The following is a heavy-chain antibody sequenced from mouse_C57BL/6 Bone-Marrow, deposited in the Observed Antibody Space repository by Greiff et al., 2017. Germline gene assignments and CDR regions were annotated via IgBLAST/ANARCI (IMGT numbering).Heavy chain of an antibody. CDR3: ARFEYYGSSYEFAY. D-gene: IGHD1-1*01. Sequence: QVQLQQPGAELVKPGASVKLPCKASGYTFTIYRMQWLKQRPGQGLEWIGEIDPSDSYTNYNQKFKGKATLTVDTSSSTTYMQLSSLTSEDSAVYYCARFEYYGSSYEFAYWGQGTLVTVSA. V-gene: IGHV1-50*01. CDR2: IDPSDSYT. J-gene: IGHJ3*01. CDR1: GYTFTIYR.